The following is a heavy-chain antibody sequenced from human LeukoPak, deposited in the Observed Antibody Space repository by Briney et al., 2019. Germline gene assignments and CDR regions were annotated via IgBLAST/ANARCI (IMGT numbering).Heavy chain of an antibody. D-gene: IGHD2-2*01. V-gene: IGHV3-15*05. J-gene: IGHJ6*02. Sequence: GGSLRLSCAASGFTLSNAWMTWVRQAPGKGLEWVGRIYRNADGGTTDYAAPVKGRFPISRDDSKNTLYLQMHSLKTEDTAVYYCTTDSYCSTTTCYASSNYYYGLDAWGQGTSVTVSS. CDR3: TTDSYCSTTTCYASSNYYYGLDA. CDR1: GFTLSNAW. CDR2: IYRNADGGTT.